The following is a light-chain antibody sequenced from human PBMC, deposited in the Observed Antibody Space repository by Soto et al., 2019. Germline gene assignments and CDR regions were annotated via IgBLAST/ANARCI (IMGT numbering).Light chain of an antibody. J-gene: IGLJ1*01. CDR2: SNN. Sequence: QSVLTQPPSTSGTPGQRVTISCSESSSNIGSNTVNWYQQLPGAAPKLLIQSNNQRPSGVPDRFSGSQSGTSASLAISGLQSEDEADYYCAVWDDSLNGYVFGTGTKLTVL. CDR1: SSNIGSNT. V-gene: IGLV1-44*01. CDR3: AVWDDSLNGYV.